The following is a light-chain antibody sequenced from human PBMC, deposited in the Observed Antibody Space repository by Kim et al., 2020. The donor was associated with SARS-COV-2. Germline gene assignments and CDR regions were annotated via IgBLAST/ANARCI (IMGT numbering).Light chain of an antibody. V-gene: IGKV1-27*01. CDR2: DAS. Sequence: ASVGDRFTITCRSSQGISSNVAWYKQKPGKVPNLLIYDASALQSGVPSRFSGTGSGTDFTLTISSLQPEDVAAYYCQKYNGAPWTFGQGTKVDIK. CDR1: QGISSN. J-gene: IGKJ1*01. CDR3: QKYNGAPWT.